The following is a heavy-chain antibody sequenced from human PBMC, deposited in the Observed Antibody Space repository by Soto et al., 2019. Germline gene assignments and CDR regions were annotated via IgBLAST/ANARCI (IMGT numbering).Heavy chain of an antibody. D-gene: IGHD1-7*01. J-gene: IGHJ5*02. Sequence: QVQLVQSGAEVKKPGASVKVSCKASGYTFTSYGISWVRQAPGQGLEWMGWISPYNGNTNYAQNLQGRVTMTTDTPPSTAYIALRSPRSAAPAVYSCASSRRYTWNFVSSDPWGQGTLVTVSS. CDR1: GYTFTSYG. CDR3: ASSRRYTWNFVSSDP. CDR2: ISPYNGNT. V-gene: IGHV1-18*01.